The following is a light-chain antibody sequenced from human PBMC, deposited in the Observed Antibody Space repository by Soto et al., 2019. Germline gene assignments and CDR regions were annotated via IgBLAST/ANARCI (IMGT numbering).Light chain of an antibody. CDR1: QGIGSW. J-gene: IGKJ5*01. CDR3: QQANSFPRT. CDR2: AAT. Sequence: DIPMTQSPSSVSASVGGRVTITCRASQGIGSWLAWYQQKPGKAPKLLIYAATSLQSGVPSRFSGSGSGTDFTLTISSLQPEDFATYYCQQANSFPRTFGQGTRLEIK. V-gene: IGKV1-12*01.